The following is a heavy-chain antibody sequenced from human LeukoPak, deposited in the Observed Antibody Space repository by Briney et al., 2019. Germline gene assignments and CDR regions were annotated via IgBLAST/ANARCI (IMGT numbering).Heavy chain of an antibody. D-gene: IGHD4-11*01. J-gene: IGHJ4*02. CDR2: ISSNGGST. V-gene: IGHV3-64*01. CDR1: GFTFSSYA. Sequence: PGGSLRLSCAASGFTFSSYAMHWVRQAPGKGLEYVSAISSNGGSTYYANSVKGRFTISRDNSKNTLYLQMGSLRAEDMAVYYCARALTDYSNYDYWGQGTLDTVSS. CDR3: ARALTDYSNYDY.